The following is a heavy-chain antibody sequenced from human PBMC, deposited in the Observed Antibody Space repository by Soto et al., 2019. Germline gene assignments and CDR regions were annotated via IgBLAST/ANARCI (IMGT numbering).Heavy chain of an antibody. V-gene: IGHV4-39*01. CDR2: IDYSGTA. CDR3: ARTTGRHLDC. J-gene: IGHJ4*02. Sequence: SETLSLTCTVSSGSISVGNVFWGWVRQPPGKGLEWIGNIDYSGTAYFNPSLGTRVTFPVDTSKNQFSLTLYSVTAADTAVYYCARTTGRHLDCWGKGIMVTVAS. CDR1: SGSISVGNVF. D-gene: IGHD4-4*01.